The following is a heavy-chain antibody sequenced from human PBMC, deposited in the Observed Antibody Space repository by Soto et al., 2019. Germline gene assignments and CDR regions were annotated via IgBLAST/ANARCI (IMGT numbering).Heavy chain of an antibody. J-gene: IGHJ5*02. Sequence: QVQLVQSGAEVKKPGSSVKVSCKASGGTFSSYAISWVRQAPGQGLEWMGGIIPIFGTANYAQKFQGRVTITADESTSTAYMELSSLRSEDTAVYYCARDCSGGSCYSGIKAWFDPWGLGTLVTVSS. CDR1: GGTFSSYA. CDR2: IIPIFGTA. CDR3: ARDCSGGSCYSGIKAWFDP. V-gene: IGHV1-69*01. D-gene: IGHD2-15*01.